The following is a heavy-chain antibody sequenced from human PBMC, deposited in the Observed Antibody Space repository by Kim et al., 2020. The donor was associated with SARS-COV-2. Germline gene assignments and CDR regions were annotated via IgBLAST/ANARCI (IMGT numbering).Heavy chain of an antibody. CDR2: ISYDGSNK. CDR1: GFTFSSYA. CDR3: ARDFSILVSSMQAFDI. Sequence: GGSLRLSCAASGFTFSSYAMHWVRQAPGKGLEWVAVISYDGSNKYYADSVKGRFTISRDNSKNTLYLQMNSLRAEDTAVYYCARDFSILVSSMQAFDIWGQGTMVTVSS. D-gene: IGHD2-2*01. J-gene: IGHJ3*02. V-gene: IGHV3-30-3*01.